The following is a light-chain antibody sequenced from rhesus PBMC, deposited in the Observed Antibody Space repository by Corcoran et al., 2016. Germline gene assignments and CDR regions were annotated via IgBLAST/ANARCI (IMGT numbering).Light chain of an antibody. V-gene: IGKV1-21*01. Sequence: DIQMTQSPSSLSASVGDKVTITCRGSQGISRWLAWYQQKPGKAPKLLIYKASNLQSGVPSRFSGSGSGTVVTLTISRLQPADFASYYCLQYDSRPFTFGPGTKLEI. CDR1: QGISRW. CDR2: KAS. J-gene: IGKJ3*01. CDR3: LQYDSRPFT.